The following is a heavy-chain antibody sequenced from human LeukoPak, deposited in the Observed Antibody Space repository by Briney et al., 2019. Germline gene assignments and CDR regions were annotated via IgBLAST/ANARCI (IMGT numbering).Heavy chain of an antibody. CDR1: GFTFSSYA. CDR2: ISYDGSNK. V-gene: IGHV3-30-3*01. J-gene: IGHJ4*02. D-gene: IGHD6-13*01. CDR3: AGPRYSSSWYYFDY. Sequence: GGSLRLSCAASGFTFSSYAMHWVRQAPGKGLEWVAVISYDGSNKYYADSVKGRFTISRDNSKNTLYLQMNSLRAEDTAVYYCAGPRYSSSWYYFDYWGQGTLVTVSS.